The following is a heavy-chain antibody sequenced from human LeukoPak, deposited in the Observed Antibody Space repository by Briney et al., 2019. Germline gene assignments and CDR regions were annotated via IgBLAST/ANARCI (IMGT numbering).Heavy chain of an antibody. Sequence: GGSLRLSCAASGFSFSDHRMNWVRQAPGKGLEWVSSISGSSSDIYYAASVKGRVTISRDNAKNSVHLRMDSLRAEDTAVYYCARDDPSMIAALHYWGQGTLVTVSS. CDR1: GFSFSDHR. D-gene: IGHD6-6*01. J-gene: IGHJ4*02. CDR3: ARDDPSMIAALHY. CDR2: ISGSSSDI. V-gene: IGHV3-21*01.